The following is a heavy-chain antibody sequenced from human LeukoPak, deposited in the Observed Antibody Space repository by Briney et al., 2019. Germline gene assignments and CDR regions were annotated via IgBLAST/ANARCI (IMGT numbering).Heavy chain of an antibody. CDR3: ARESHYYYDSSGYYPGAFDI. D-gene: IGHD3-22*01. Sequence: GSSVKVSCEASGGTFSSYAISWVRQAPGQGLEWMGGIIPIFGTANYAQKFQGRVTITADESTSTAYMELSSLRSEDTAVYYCARESHYYYDSSGYYPGAFDIWGQGTMVTVSS. V-gene: IGHV1-69*01. CDR2: IIPIFGTA. J-gene: IGHJ3*02. CDR1: GGTFSSYA.